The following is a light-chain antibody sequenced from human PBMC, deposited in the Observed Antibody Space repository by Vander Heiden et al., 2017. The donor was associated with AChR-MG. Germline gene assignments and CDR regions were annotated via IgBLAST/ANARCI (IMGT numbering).Light chain of an antibody. CDR2: GAS. V-gene: IGKV3-20*01. CDR3: QQYGTSPYT. Sequence: IVLTQSPGTLSLSPGERATLSCRASQSVDTNYLAWYQQKPGQAPRLLIYGASSRATGIPDRFSGSGSGTDFTLTISRPEPEDFAVYSCQQYGTSPYTFGQGTKLEIK. J-gene: IGKJ2*01. CDR1: QSVDTNY.